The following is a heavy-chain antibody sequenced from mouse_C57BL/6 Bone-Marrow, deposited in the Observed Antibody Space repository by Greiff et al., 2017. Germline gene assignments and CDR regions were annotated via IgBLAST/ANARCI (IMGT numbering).Heavy chain of an antibody. D-gene: IGHD2-1*01. CDR2: IDPADSYT. CDR3: ARPFYYTWFAY. CDR1: GYTFTSYW. V-gene: IGHV1-69*01. J-gene: IGHJ3*01. Sequence: VQLQQPGAELVMPGASVKLSCKASGYTFTSYWMHWVKQRPGQGLEWIGEIDPADSYTNYNQKFKGKATFTADTSSNTAYMQLSCLTTEDSAIYYCARPFYYTWFAYWGQGTLVTVSA.